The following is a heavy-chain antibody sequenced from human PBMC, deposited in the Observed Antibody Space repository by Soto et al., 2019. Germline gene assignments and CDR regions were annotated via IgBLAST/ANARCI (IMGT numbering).Heavy chain of an antibody. CDR1: GFTFSDYY. CDR2: ISSSSSYT. Sequence: QVQLVESGGGLVKPGGSLRLSCAASGFTFSDYYMSWIRQAPGKGLEWVSYISSSSSYTNYADSVNGRFTISRDNAKNSLYLQMNSLRAEDTAVYYCARDAGMATIGVYYYYGMDVWGQGTTVTVSS. D-gene: IGHD5-12*01. J-gene: IGHJ6*02. CDR3: ARDAGMATIGVYYYYGMDV. V-gene: IGHV3-11*05.